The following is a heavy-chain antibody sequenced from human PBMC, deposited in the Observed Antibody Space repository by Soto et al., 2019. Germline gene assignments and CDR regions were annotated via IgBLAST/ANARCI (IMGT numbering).Heavy chain of an antibody. Sequence: QVQLQQWGAGLLKPSETLSLTCAVYGGSFSGYYWSWIRQPPGKGLEWIGEINHSGSTNYNPSLMNQVTISVDPTKNQFSLKLSSVTAADTAVYYCAREGAPSRPLGVIRKKLNWFDPWGRGTLVTVSS. CDR3: AREGAPSRPLGVIRKKLNWFDP. J-gene: IGHJ5*02. V-gene: IGHV4-34*01. CDR1: GGSFSGYY. CDR2: INHSGST. D-gene: IGHD3-10*01.